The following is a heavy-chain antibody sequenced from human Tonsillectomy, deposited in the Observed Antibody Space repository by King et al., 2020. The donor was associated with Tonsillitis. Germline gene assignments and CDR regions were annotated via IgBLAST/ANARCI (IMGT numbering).Heavy chain of an antibody. D-gene: IGHD3-3*01. Sequence: DVQLVESGGGLVQPGGSLRLSCAASGFTFSSYAMSWVRQAPGKGLEWGSANSGSGGSTYYADSVKGRFSISRDNSKNTLYLQMNSLRADDTAVYYCANGFLLPPVLVWGQGTLVTVSS. V-gene: IGHV3-23*04. J-gene: IGHJ4*02. CDR2: NSGSGGST. CDR3: ANGFLLPPVLV. CDR1: GFTFSSYA.